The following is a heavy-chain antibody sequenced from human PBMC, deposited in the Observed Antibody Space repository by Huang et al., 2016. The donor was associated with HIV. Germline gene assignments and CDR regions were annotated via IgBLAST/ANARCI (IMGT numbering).Heavy chain of an antibody. J-gene: IGHJ3*01. D-gene: IGHD1-1*01. CDR1: GDSVDSSYSY. Sequence: QVQLQESGQGLVKPSDTLSLTCIVSGDSVDSSYSYWGWVRQPPGKGREWMGSRYSNGNTYYNKYRKSRITIAVDTSKNHFSLNLKTVTAADTAVYYCSRGPSTPATELWGQGTMVTVSS. CDR2: RYSNGNT. CDR3: SRGPSTPATEL. V-gene: IGHV4-39*02.